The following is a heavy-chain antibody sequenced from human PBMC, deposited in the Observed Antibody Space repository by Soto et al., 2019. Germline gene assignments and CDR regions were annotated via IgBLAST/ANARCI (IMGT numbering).Heavy chain of an antibody. Sequence: QMQLQESGPGLVKPSQTLSLICSVSGGSISRPGYYWAWIRQHPARGLEWIGSISYSGNSNHNPSRQCRLILSVDTSQNWFSLRLNSVTAADTAVYYCARLRRDGSGFPDLWGQGARVTVSS. CDR2: ISYSGNS. V-gene: IGHV4-31*03. CDR1: GGSISRPGYY. D-gene: IGHD3-22*01. CDR3: ARLRRDGSGFPDL. J-gene: IGHJ5*02.